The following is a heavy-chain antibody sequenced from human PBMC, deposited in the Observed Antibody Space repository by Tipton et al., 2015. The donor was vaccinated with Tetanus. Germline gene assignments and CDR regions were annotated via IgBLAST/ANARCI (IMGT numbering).Heavy chain of an antibody. CDR3: ARPRGLDGGYEAYFDL. Sequence: SLRLSCITSGFTFSGSPIHWVRQASGKGLEWVGRIRTRPNNYATVYGESVRGRFIMSRDDSNNTAYLQMNSLKTEDTAVYFCARPRGLDGGYEAYFDLGGRGTLVTVSS. CDR1: GFTFSGSP. CDR2: IRTRPNNYAT. J-gene: IGHJ2*01. D-gene: IGHD5-12*01. V-gene: IGHV3-73*01.